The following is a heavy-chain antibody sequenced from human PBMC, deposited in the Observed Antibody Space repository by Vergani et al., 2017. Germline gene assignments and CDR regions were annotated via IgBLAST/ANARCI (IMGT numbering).Heavy chain of an antibody. CDR2: ISSSSSYT. D-gene: IGHD3-9*01. J-gene: IGHJ4*02. V-gene: IGHV3-11*05. CDR1: GFTFSDYY. CDR3: ARDFRRYFDWHMGALFDY. Sequence: QVQLVESGGGVVQPGRSLRLSCAASGFTFSDYYMSWIRQAPGKGLEWVSYISSSSSYTNYADSVKGRFTISRDNAKNSLYLQMNSLRAEDTAVYYCARDFRRYFDWHMGALFDYWGQGTLVTVSS.